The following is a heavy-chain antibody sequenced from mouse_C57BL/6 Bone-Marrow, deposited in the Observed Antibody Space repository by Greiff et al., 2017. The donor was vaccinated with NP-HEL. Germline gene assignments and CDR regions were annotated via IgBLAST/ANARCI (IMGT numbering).Heavy chain of an antibody. CDR2: INPYNGGT. V-gene: IGHV1-19*01. D-gene: IGHD2-4*01. J-gene: IGHJ2*01. Sequence: VQLQQSGPVLVKPGASVKMSCKASGYTFTDYYMNWVKQSHGKSLEWIGVINPYNGGTSYNQKFKGKATLTVDKSSSTAYMRLNSLTSEDAAVYYCATYDYDGNYWGQGTTLTVSS. CDR3: ATYDYDGNY. CDR1: GYTFTDYY.